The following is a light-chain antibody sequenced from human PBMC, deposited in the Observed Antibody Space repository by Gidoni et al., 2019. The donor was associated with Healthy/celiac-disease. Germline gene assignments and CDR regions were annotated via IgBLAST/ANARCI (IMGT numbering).Light chain of an antibody. V-gene: IGKV1D-12*01. CDR1: QGISSW. CDR2: AAS. Sequence: DIQMTQSPSSVSASVGDRVTITCRASQGISSWVAWYQQKPGNAPKLLIYAASSLQSGVPSRFSGSGSGTDFTLTISSLQPEDFATYYCQQANSFQLTFXGXTKVEIK. J-gene: IGKJ4*01. CDR3: QQANSFQLT.